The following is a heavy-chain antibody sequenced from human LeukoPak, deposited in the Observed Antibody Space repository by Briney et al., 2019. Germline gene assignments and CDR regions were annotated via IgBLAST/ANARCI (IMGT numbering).Heavy chain of an antibody. J-gene: IGHJ4*02. D-gene: IGHD1-26*01. CDR1: GFTFSSYA. V-gene: IGHV3-30*04. CDR3: AREGGEWELLRTFDY. CDR2: ISYDGSNK. Sequence: GGSLRLSCAASGFTFSSYAMHWVRQAPGKGLEWVAVISYDGSNKYYADSVKGRFTISRDNAKNSLYLQMNSLRAEDTAVYYCAREGGEWELLRTFDYWGQGTLVTVSS.